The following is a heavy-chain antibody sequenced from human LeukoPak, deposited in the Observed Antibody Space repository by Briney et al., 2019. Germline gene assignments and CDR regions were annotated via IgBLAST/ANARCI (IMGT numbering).Heavy chain of an antibody. D-gene: IGHD3-9*01. J-gene: IGHJ6*02. CDR3: ARQGGWLLTDYYYGMDV. Sequence: ASVTLSCKASAYTFTNYGISWVRQAPGQGLEWMGWISTYHGNTNYAQKLQGRVAMTTDTSTSTAYMELRSLRSDDTAVYYCARQGGWLLTDYYYGMDVWGQGTTVTVSS. CDR1: AYTFTNYG. V-gene: IGHV1-18*04. CDR2: ISTYHGNT.